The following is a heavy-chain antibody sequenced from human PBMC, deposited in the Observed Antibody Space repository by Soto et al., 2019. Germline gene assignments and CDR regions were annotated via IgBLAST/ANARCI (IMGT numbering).Heavy chain of an antibody. Sequence: GASVKVSCKASGYTFSTYGFTWVRQAPGQGLEWMGWISAYNGNTNYAQKLQGRVTMTTDTSTSTAYMELRSLRSDDTAVYYCAREAGYCISTSCYGGEYYYYYGMDVWGQGTTVTVSS. D-gene: IGHD2-2*01. V-gene: IGHV1-18*01. CDR2: ISAYNGNT. J-gene: IGHJ6*02. CDR3: AREAGYCISTSCYGGEYYYYYGMDV. CDR1: GYTFSTYG.